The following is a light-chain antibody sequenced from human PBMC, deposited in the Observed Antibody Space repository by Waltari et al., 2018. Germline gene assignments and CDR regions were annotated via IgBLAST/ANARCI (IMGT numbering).Light chain of an antibody. V-gene: IGKV3D-15*01. Sequence: EIVMMQSPATLSVSPGERATLHCRASQSVSSNLAWYQQKPGQAPRLLIYGSSTRATGIPARFSGSGSGTEFTLTISSLQSEDFAVYYCQQYNNWPPITCGQGTRLEIK. CDR3: QQYNNWPPIT. CDR1: QSVSSN. CDR2: GSS. J-gene: IGKJ5*01.